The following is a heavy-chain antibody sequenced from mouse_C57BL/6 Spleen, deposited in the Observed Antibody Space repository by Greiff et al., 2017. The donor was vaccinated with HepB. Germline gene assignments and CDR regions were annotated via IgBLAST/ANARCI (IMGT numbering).Heavy chain of an antibody. CDR1: GFTFSSYA. CDR2: ISDGGSYT. D-gene: IGHD1-1*01. Sequence: EVMLVESGGGLVKPGGSLKLSCAASGFTFSSYAMSWVRQTPEKRLEWVATISDGGSYTYYPDNVKGRFTISRDNAKNNLYLQMSHLKSEDTAMYYCARDLGLRSFFDYWGQGTTLTVSS. J-gene: IGHJ2*01. CDR3: ARDLGLRSFFDY. V-gene: IGHV5-4*01.